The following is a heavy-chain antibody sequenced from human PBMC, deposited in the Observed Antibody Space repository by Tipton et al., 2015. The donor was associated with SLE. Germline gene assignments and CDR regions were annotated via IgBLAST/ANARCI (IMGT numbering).Heavy chain of an antibody. D-gene: IGHD1-26*01. V-gene: IGHV4-59*01. Sequence: LRLSCAASGFTFDDYAMHWVRQAPGKGLEWIGYIYYSGSTNYNPSLKSRVTISVDTSKNQFSLKLSSVTAADTAVYYCARCVIHPYVGATIWYFDLWGRGTLVTVSS. CDR1: GFTFDDYA. J-gene: IGHJ2*01. CDR3: ARCVIHPYVGATIWYFDL. CDR2: IYYSGST.